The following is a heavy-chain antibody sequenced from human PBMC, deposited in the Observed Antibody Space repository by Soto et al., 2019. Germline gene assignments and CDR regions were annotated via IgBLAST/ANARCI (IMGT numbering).Heavy chain of an antibody. J-gene: IGHJ6*02. Sequence: ASVKVSCKASGYSFTRYGIGWARQAPGQGLEWMGWINAYNGNTNYAQNLQGRLTLTTDTSTTTAYMELRSLRSNDTAIYYCAMVDVYVTPSPQDVWGQGTTVTVS. CDR1: GYSFTRYG. CDR2: INAYNGNT. D-gene: IGHD3-16*01. CDR3: AMVDVYVTPSPQDV. V-gene: IGHV1-18*01.